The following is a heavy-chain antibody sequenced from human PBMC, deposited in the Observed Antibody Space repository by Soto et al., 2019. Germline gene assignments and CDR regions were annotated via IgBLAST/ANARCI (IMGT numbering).Heavy chain of an antibody. V-gene: IGHV4-59*01. D-gene: IGHD6-6*01. CDR2: IYYSGST. CDR1: GGSISSYY. Sequence: PSETLSLTCTVSGGSISSYYWSWIRQPPGKGLEWIGYIYYSGSTNYNPSLKSRVTISVDTSKNQSSLKLSSVTAADTAVYYCARIEPLGRIDYWGQGTLVTVSS. CDR3: ARIEPLGRIDY. J-gene: IGHJ4*02.